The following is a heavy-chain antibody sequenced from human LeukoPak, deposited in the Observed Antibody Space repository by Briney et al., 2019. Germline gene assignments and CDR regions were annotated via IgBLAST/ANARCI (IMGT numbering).Heavy chain of an antibody. CDR2: ISYDGSNK. Sequence: PGGSLRLSCAASGFTFSSYAMHWVRQAPGKGLEWVAVISYDGSNKYYADSVKGRFTISRDNSKNTLYLQMNSLRAEDTAVYYCARSYDFWSGLEAYWGQGPLVTVSS. CDR1: GFTFSSYA. J-gene: IGHJ4*02. D-gene: IGHD3-3*01. CDR3: ARSYDFWSGLEAY. V-gene: IGHV3-30-3*01.